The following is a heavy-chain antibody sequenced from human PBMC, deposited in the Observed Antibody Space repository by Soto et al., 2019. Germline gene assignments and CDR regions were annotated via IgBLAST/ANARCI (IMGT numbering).Heavy chain of an antibody. CDR1: GYTFSIYA. CDR3: ARDKGGLDY. CDR2: ISGFNGNT. Sequence: QVQLVQSGAEVKKPGASVKVSCKASGYTFSIYAISWVRQAPGQGLEWMGWISGFNGNTAYAQNFQGRVTMTTATSTKTAYMEMRSLRYDDTAIYDCARDKGGLDYLGQGTLVSVSS. V-gene: IGHV1-18*01. J-gene: IGHJ4*02.